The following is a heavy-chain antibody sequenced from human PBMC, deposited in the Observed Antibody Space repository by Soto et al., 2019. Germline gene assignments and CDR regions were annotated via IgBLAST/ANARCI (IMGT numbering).Heavy chain of an antibody. Sequence: SVKVSCKASGGTFSSYAISWVRQAPGQGLEWMGGIIPIFGTANYAQKFQGRVTITADESTSTAYMELSSLRSEDTAVYYCARDPGSMAPWVTAFDTWGQGTMVTVS. CDR1: GGTFSSYA. D-gene: IGHD1-26*01. CDR2: IIPIFGTA. J-gene: IGHJ3*02. CDR3: ARDPGSMAPWVTAFDT. V-gene: IGHV1-69*13.